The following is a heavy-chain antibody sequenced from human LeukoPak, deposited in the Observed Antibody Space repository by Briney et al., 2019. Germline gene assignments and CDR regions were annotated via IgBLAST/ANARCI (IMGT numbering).Heavy chain of an antibody. D-gene: IGHD6-6*01. CDR2: IIPIFGTA. J-gene: IGHJ6*03. V-gene: IGHV1-69*06. Sequence: ASVKVSCKASGRTFSSYAISWVRQAPGQGLEWMGGIIPIFGTANYAQKFQGRVTITADKSTSTAYMELSSLRSEDTAVYYCARDYSSSLHYYYYMDVWGKGTTVTVSS. CDR1: GRTFSSYA. CDR3: ARDYSSSLHYYYYMDV.